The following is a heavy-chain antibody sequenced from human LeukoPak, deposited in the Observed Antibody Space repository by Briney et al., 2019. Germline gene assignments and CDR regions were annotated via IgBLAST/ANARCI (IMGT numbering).Heavy chain of an antibody. CDR2: IIPIFGTA. V-gene: IGHV1-69*13. D-gene: IGHD1-14*01. J-gene: IGHJ6*02. Sequence: ASVKVSCKASGGTFSSYAISWVRQAPGQGLEWMGGIIPIFGTANYAQKFQGRVTVTADESTSTAYMELSSLRSEDTAVYCCARLGPPFKGDYYGMDVWGQGTTVTVSS. CDR1: GGTFSSYA. CDR3: ARLGPPFKGDYYGMDV.